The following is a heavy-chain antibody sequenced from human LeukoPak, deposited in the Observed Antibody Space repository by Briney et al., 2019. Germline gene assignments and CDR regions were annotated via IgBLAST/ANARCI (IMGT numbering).Heavy chain of an antibody. CDR3: ARDADTSEFFSWLDL. D-gene: IGHD3-22*01. V-gene: IGHV3-33*01. Sequence: GGSLRLSCAASGFTFSYGMQWVRQAPGKGLEGVALIWQDGGKRYYADSVKGRFTISRDNSKNTLYLQMTTLRAEDTAVYYCARDADTSEFFSWLDLWGQGTLVTVSS. J-gene: IGHJ5*02. CDR2: IWQDGGKR. CDR1: GFTFSYG.